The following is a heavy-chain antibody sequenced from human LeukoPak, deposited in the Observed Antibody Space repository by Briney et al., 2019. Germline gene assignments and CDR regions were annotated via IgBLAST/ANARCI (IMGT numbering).Heavy chain of an antibody. CDR2: ISGSGGST. CDR3: ARDYVYAFDY. CDR1: GFIFSSYA. D-gene: IGHD2/OR15-2a*01. J-gene: IGHJ4*02. Sequence: HPGGSLRLSCAASGFIFSSYAMSWVRQAPGKGLEWVSTISGSGGSTYYADSVKGRFTISRDNAKNALYLQMNSLRAEDTAVYFCARDYVYAFDYWGQGTLVTVSS. V-gene: IGHV3-23*01.